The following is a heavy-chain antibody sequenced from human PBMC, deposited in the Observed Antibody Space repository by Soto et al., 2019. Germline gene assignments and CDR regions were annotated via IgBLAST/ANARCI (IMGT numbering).Heavy chain of an antibody. J-gene: IGHJ2*01. CDR1: GFTFSSYA. CDR2: ISYDGSNK. V-gene: IGHV3-30-3*01. D-gene: IGHD4-4*01. CDR3: ARPLWRDDYNWGYFDL. Sequence: QVQLVESGGGVVQPGRSLRLSCAASGFTFSSYAMHWVRQVPGKGLEWVAVISYDGSNKYYADSVKGRFTISRDNSKNTLYMQMNSMRAEDTAVYYCARPLWRDDYNWGYFDLWGRGTLVTVS.